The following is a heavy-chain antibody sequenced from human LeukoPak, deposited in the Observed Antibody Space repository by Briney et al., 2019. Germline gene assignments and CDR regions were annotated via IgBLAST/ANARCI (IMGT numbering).Heavy chain of an antibody. J-gene: IGHJ6*03. D-gene: IGHD3-16*01. Sequence: ASVKVSCKASGYTFTGYDVNWVRQATGQGLEWMGWMSPNSGNTDYARKFQGRVTMTTNTSISTAYMELSSLRSEDTAVYYCARGHYIGDYRYYYMDVWGKGTTVTVSS. V-gene: IGHV1-8*01. CDR2: MSPNSGNT. CDR3: ARGHYIGDYRYYYMDV. CDR1: GYTFTGYD.